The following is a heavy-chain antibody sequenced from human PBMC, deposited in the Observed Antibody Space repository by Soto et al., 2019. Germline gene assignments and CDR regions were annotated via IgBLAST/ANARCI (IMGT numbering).Heavy chain of an antibody. CDR2: IIPIFGTA. J-gene: IGHJ6*02. CDR1: GGTFSSYA. V-gene: IGHV1-69*12. D-gene: IGHD3-22*01. Sequence: QVQLVQSGAEVKKPGSSVKVSCKASGGTFSSYAISWVRQAPGQGLEWMGGIIPIFGTADYAQKFQGRVTITADESTSTAYMELSSLRSEDTAVYYWAKHYDNWDYCCGMDGWGQGTTVTVSS. CDR3: AKHYDNWDYCCGMDG.